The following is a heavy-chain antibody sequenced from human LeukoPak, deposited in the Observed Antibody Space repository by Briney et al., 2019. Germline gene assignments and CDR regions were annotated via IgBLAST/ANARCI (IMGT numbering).Heavy chain of an antibody. J-gene: IGHJ5*02. CDR2: ISSSSSYT. CDR1: GFTFSDYY. CDR3: ARSTYDILTGYSDWFDP. D-gene: IGHD3-9*01. V-gene: IGHV3-11*06. Sequence: GGSLRLSCAASGFTFSDYYMSWIRQAPGKGLEWVSHISSSSSYTNYADSVKGRFTISRDNAKNSLYLQMNSLRAEDTAVYYCARSTYDILTGYSDWFDPWGQGTLVTVSS.